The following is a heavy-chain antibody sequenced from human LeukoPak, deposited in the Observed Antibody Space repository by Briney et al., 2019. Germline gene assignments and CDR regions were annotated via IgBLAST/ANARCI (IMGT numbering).Heavy chain of an antibody. V-gene: IGHV1-8*01. CDR1: GYTFTSYD. D-gene: IGHD6-13*01. CDR3: ARELKAADDAFDI. CDR2: MNPNSGNT. J-gene: IGHJ3*02. Sequence: ASVKVSCKASGYTFTSYDINWVRQATGQGLEWMGWMNPNSGNTGYAQKFQGRVTMTRNTSISTAYMELSSLRSEDTAVYYCARELKAADDAFDIWGQGTMVTVSS.